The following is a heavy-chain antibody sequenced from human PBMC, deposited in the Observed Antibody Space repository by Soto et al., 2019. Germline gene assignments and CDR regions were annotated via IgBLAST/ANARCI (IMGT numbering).Heavy chain of an antibody. J-gene: IGHJ5*02. CDR3: ARARGWFDP. V-gene: IGHV4-34*01. CDR2: INHSGST. CDR1: GGSFSGYY. D-gene: IGHD3-10*01. Sequence: SETLSLTCAVYGGSFSGYYWSWIRQPPGKGLEWIGEINHSGSTNYNPSLKSRVTISVDTSKNQFSLKLRSVTAADTAVYYCARARGWFDPWGQGTLVTVSS.